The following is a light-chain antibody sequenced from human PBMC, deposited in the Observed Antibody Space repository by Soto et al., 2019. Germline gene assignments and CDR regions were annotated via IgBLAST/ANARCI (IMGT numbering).Light chain of an antibody. CDR2: GAS. Sequence: EIVLTHSPGTLSLSPGEVATLSCSASQTISRSYLAWYQQKPGQAPRLLIYGASSRATGIPDRFSGRDSGTDCTLTISRLESEDVAVYFCQHYGSSPQTLCQGTKVDIK. V-gene: IGKV3-20*01. J-gene: IGKJ1*01. CDR1: QTISRSY. CDR3: QHYGSSPQT.